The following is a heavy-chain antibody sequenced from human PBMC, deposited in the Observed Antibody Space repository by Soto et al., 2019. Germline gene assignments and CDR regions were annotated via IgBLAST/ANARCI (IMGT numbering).Heavy chain of an antibody. CDR3: ARDWGIWSGYYGYYYYGMDV. CDR1: GDSVPSNSAA. Sequence: SQTLSLTCAISGDSVPSNSAAWNWIRQSPSRGLEWLGRTYYRSKWYNDYAVSVKSRITINPDTSKNQFSLQLNSVTPEDTAVYYCARDWGIWSGYYGYYYYGMDVWGQGTTVTVSS. CDR2: TYYRSKWYN. V-gene: IGHV6-1*01. J-gene: IGHJ6*02. D-gene: IGHD3-3*01.